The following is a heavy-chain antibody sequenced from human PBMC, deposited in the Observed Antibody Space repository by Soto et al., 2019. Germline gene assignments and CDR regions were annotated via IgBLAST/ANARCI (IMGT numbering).Heavy chain of an antibody. CDR1: GYTFTGYY. J-gene: IGHJ6*02. CDR2: INPNSGGT. CDR3: ARRGEQLWSNYGMDV. V-gene: IGHV1-2*02. Sequence: ASVKVSCKASGYTFTGYYMHWVRQAPGQGLEWMGWINPNSGGTNYAQKFQGRVTMTRGTSISTAYMELSRLRSDDTAVYYCARRGEQLWSNYGMDVWGQGTTVTVSS. D-gene: IGHD5-18*01.